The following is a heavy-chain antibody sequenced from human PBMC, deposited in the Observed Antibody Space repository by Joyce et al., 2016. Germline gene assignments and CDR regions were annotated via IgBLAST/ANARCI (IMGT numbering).Heavy chain of an antibody. V-gene: IGHV3-48*02. J-gene: IGHJ4*02. Sequence: EVHLEESGGGLVQPGGSLRLSCAASGFNFSSYSMSWVRQVRGKGLEWVSFISPRGTLYSADSLKSRFTVSRDNAKNSLYLQMNSLRDEDTAVYYCAREEPYYDFWSGYFKGYFDYWGQGTLVTVSS. CDR2: ISPRGTL. CDR3: AREEPYYDFWSGYFKGYFDY. CDR1: GFNFSSYS. D-gene: IGHD3-3*01.